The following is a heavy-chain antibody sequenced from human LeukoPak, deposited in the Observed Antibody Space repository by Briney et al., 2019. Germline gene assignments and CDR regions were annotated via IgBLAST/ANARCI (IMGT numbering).Heavy chain of an antibody. CDR1: GDSVSSDSAA. V-gene: IGHV6-1*01. CDR2: TYFRSKWYY. J-gene: IGHJ6*02. Sequence: SQTLSLTCAISGDSVSSDSAAWNWIRQSPSRGLEWLARTYFRSKWYYDYALAVKGRITINPDTSKNQFSLNVSSVTAADTAVYYCAREACRRCRDTPMVRLYGMDVWGQGTTVTVS. CDR3: AREACRRCRDTPMVRLYGMDV. D-gene: IGHD5-18*01.